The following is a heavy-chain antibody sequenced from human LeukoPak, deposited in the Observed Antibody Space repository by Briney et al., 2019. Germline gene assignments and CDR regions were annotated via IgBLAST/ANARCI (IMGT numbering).Heavy chain of an antibody. CDR1: GFTFSSYW. V-gene: IGHV3-7*01. CDR3: ARDTGGGYSCYDC. J-gene: IGHJ4*02. CDR2: IKQDGSEK. Sequence: GGSLRLSCAAPGFTFSSYWMTWIRQAPGKGLEWVANIKQDGSEKYYVDSVKGLFTISRDNAKNSLYLQMNSLRAEDTAVYYCARDTGGGYSCYDCWGQGTLVTVSS. D-gene: IGHD5-18*01.